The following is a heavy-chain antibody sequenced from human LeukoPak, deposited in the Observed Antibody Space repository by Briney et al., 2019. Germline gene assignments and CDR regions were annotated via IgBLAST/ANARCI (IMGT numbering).Heavy chain of an antibody. D-gene: IGHD2-15*01. CDR2: INPSGGST. Sequence: GASVKVSCKASGYTFTSYYMHWVGQAPGQGREWMGVINPSGGSTSYAQKFQGRVTMTRDTSTSTVYMELSSLRSEDTAVYYCARDRYCSGGSCYSNWFDPWGQGTLVTVSS. J-gene: IGHJ5*02. V-gene: IGHV1-46*01. CDR1: GYTFTSYY. CDR3: ARDRYCSGGSCYSNWFDP.